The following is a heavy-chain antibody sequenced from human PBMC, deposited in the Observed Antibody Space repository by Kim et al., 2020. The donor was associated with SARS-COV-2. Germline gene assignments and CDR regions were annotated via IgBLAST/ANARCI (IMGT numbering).Heavy chain of an antibody. CDR3: AILLGGNYYGSGSYYNPFDY. J-gene: IGHJ4*02. V-gene: IGHV3-23*01. Sequence: GGSLRLSCAASGFTFSSYAMSWVRQAPGKGLEWVSAISGSGGSTYYADSVKGRFTISRDNSKNTLYLQMNSLRAEDTAVYYCAILLGGNYYGSGSYYNPFDYWGQGTLVTVSS. CDR2: ISGSGGST. D-gene: IGHD3-10*01. CDR1: GFTFSSYA.